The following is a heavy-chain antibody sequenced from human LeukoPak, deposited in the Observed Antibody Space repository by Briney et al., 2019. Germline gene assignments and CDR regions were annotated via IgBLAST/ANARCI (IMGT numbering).Heavy chain of an antibody. CDR1: GFTFSSYA. V-gene: IGHV3-23*01. Sequence: GGSLRLSCAASGFTFSSYAMSWVRQAPGKGLEWVSAISGSGGSTYYADSVKGRFTISRDNSKNTLYLQMNSLRAEDTAVYYCAKDLVSGSEGYYFDCWGQGTLVTVSS. D-gene: IGHD3-10*01. CDR3: AKDLVSGSEGYYFDC. J-gene: IGHJ4*02. CDR2: ISGSGGST.